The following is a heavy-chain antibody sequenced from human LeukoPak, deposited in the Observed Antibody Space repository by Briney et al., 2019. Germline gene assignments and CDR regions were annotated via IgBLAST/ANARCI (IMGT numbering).Heavy chain of an antibody. D-gene: IGHD6-13*01. CDR2: SHKDGET. V-gene: IGHV4-59*08. CDR1: GVSMTNYY. J-gene: IGHJ3*02. Sequence: SETLSLTCTVYGVSMTNYYWSWIRQSPGKGLEWIVYSHKDGETKYNPSLKSRITISIDTSKNEFSLRLSSVTAADTAVYYCARHPGGSAAFDIWGQGTTVTVSA. CDR3: ARHPGGSAAFDI.